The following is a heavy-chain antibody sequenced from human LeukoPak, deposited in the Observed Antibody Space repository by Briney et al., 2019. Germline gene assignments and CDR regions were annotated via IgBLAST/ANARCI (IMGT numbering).Heavy chain of an antibody. CDR1: GASISGGSYY. V-gene: IGHV4-61*02. CDR2: IYTTGST. D-gene: IGHD3-3*01. CDR3: AREARITIFGVVMAQGGWFDP. Sequence: PSETLSLTCTVSGASISGGSYYWSWIRQPAGKGLDWIGRIYTTGSTNYNPSLKSRVTISVDTSKNQFSLKLSSVTAADTAVYYFAREARITIFGVVMAQGGWFDPWGQGTLVTVSS. J-gene: IGHJ5*02.